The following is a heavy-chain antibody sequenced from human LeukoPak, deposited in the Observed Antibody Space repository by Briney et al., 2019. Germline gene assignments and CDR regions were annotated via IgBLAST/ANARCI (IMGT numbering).Heavy chain of an antibody. CDR1: GFTFDDYA. Sequence: GGSLRLSCAASGFTFDDYAMHWVCQAPGKGLEWVSLISGDGGSTYYADSVKGRFTISRDNSKNSLYLQMNSLRTEDTALYYCAKEGFRGDYYGMDVWGQGTTVTVSS. J-gene: IGHJ6*02. D-gene: IGHD3-10*01. CDR3: AKEGFRGDYYGMDV. CDR2: ISGDGGST. V-gene: IGHV3-43*02.